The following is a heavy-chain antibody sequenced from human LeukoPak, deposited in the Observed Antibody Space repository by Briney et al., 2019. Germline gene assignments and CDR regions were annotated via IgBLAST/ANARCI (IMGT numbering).Heavy chain of an antibody. J-gene: IGHJ4*02. D-gene: IGHD3-22*01. CDR2: IIPIFGTA. CDR1: GYTFTSYG. V-gene: IGHV1-69*06. Sequence: SVKVSCKASGYTFTSYGISWVRQAPGQGLEWMGGIIPIFGTANYAQKFQGRVTITADKSTSTAYMELSSLRSEDTAVYYCAAVREYDSSGYYYVVDYWGQGTLVTVSS. CDR3: AAVREYDSSGYYYVVDY.